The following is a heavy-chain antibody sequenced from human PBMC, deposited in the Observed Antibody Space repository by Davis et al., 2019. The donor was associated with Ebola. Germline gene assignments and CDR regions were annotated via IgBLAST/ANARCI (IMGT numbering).Heavy chain of an antibody. D-gene: IGHD3-22*01. J-gene: IGHJ4*02. CDR2: INHSGST. V-gene: IGHV4-34*01. Sequence: SETLSLTCAVYGGSFSGYYWSWIRQPPGKGLEWIGEINHSGSTNYNPSLKSRVTISVDTSKNQFSLKLSSVTAADAAVYYCARLVALYDNSGYAYLDYWGQGTLVTVSS. CDR3: ARLVALYDNSGYAYLDY. CDR1: GGSFSGYY.